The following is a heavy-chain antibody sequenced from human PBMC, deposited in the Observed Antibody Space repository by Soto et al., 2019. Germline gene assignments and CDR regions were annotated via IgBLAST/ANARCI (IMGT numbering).Heavy chain of an antibody. CDR3: ARGTNFDADSGYFDY. J-gene: IGHJ4*02. Sequence: EVQLVESGGGLVQPGGSLRLSCAASGFTFSNYWMRWVRQAPGKGLEWVANINQDGSEKNYVDSVKGRFTMSRDNAKNSLFVQMDSLRAEDTAVYYCARGTNFDADSGYFDYWGQGTLVTVSP. D-gene: IGHD1-26*01. V-gene: IGHV3-7*01. CDR2: INQDGSEK. CDR1: GFTFSNYW.